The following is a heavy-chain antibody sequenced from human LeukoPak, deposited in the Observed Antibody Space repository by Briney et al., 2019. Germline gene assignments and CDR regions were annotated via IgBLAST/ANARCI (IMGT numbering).Heavy chain of an antibody. CDR3: ARSGDLGFDP. D-gene: IGHD2-21*01. CDR1: GGSISSSSYY. Sequence: PSETLSLTCTVSGGSISSSSYYWGWIRQPPGKGLEWIGSIYYSGSTYYNPSLKSRVTISVDTSKNQFSLKLSSVTAADTAVYYCARSGDLGFDPWGQGTLVTVSS. V-gene: IGHV4-39*01. J-gene: IGHJ5*02. CDR2: IYYSGST.